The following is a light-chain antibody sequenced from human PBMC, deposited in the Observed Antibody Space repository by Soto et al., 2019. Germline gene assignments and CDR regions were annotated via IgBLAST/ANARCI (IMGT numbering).Light chain of an antibody. CDR2: DAS. Sequence: DIQVTQSPSTLSASVGDRVTITCRASQPIRTWLAWYQEKPGKAPKLLIYDASSLEGGVPSRFSGSGSGTEFPLTISSLQPDDFATYYCHQYNYYRPTFGQGTKV. CDR3: HQYNYYRPT. CDR1: QPIRTW. V-gene: IGKV1-5*01. J-gene: IGKJ1*01.